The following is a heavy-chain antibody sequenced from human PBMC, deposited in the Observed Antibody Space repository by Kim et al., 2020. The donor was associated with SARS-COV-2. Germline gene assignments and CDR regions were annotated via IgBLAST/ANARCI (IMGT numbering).Heavy chain of an antibody. CDR3: AKSHRRSSWYARGYGMDV. V-gene: IGHV3-23*01. Sequence: GGSLRLSCAASGFTFSSYAMSWVRQAPGKGLEWVSAISGSGGSTYYADSVKGRFTISRDNSKNTLYLQMNSLRAEDTAVYYCAKSHRRSSWYARGYGMDVWGQGTTVTVSS. D-gene: IGHD6-13*01. J-gene: IGHJ6*02. CDR1: GFTFSSYA. CDR2: ISGSGGST.